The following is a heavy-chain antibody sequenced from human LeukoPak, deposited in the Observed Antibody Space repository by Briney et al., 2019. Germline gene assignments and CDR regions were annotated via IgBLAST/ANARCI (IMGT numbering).Heavy chain of an antibody. CDR1: GFTLTGSW. CDR2: INQDESAI. D-gene: IGHD1-1*01. V-gene: IGHV3-7*01. J-gene: IGHJ4*02. CDR3: AKLLGDATTYDY. Sequence: GGSLRLSCAAAGFTLTGSWISCVRQPPGKGLGWVSSINQDESAILDLASWKGRFTISRDNARNFMFLKMNTLRAEDTAVYYCAKLLGDATTYDYWGQGDLVTVSS.